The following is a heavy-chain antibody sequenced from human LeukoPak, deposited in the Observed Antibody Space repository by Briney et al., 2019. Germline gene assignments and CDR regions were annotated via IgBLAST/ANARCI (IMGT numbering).Heavy chain of an antibody. V-gene: IGHV4-34*01. Sequence: SETLSLTCAVYGGSFSGYYWSWIRQPPGKGLEWIGEINHSGSTNYNPSLKSRVTISVDTSKNQFSLKLSSVTAADTAVYYCARLGYDSGTRGLDPWGQGTLVTLSS. CDR1: GGSFSGYY. D-gene: IGHD3-10*01. CDR3: ARLGYDSGTRGLDP. J-gene: IGHJ5*02. CDR2: INHSGST.